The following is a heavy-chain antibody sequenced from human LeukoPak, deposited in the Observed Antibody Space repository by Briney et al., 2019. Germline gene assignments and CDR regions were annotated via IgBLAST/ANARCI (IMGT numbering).Heavy chain of an antibody. CDR2: IYYSGST. D-gene: IGHD2-15*01. Sequence: PSETLSLTCIVSGGSISTSSYYWGWIRQPPGKGLEWIGTIYYSGSTYYNPSLKSRVTISVDTSKNQFSLKLSSVTAADTAVYYCARGVARHWYFDLWGRGTLVTVSS. V-gene: IGHV4-39*01. J-gene: IGHJ2*01. CDR1: GGSISTSSYY. CDR3: ARGVARHWYFDL.